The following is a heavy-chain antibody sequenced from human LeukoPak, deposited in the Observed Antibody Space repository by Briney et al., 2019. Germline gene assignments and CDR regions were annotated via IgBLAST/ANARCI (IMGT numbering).Heavy chain of an antibody. D-gene: IGHD3-22*01. V-gene: IGHV4-34*01. CDR1: GGSFSGYY. CDR2: INHSGST. CDR3: ARDLGYYDSSGSGLFDY. Sequence: SETLSLTCAVYGGSFSGYYWSWIRQPPGKGLEWIGEINHSGSTNYNPSLKSRVTISVDTSKNQFSLKLSSVTAADTAVYYCARDLGYYDSSGSGLFDYWGQGTLVTVSS. J-gene: IGHJ4*02.